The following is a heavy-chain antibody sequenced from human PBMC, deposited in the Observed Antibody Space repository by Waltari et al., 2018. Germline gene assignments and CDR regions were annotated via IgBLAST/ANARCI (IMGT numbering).Heavy chain of an antibody. CDR2: INHSGST. D-gene: IGHD1-26*01. V-gene: IGHV4-34*01. CDR3: ARGPSYYFDY. Sequence: QVQLQQWGAGLLKPSETLSLTCAVYGGSCSGYHWSWIRQPPGKGLEWIGEINHSGSTNYNPSLKSRVTISVDTSKNQFSLKLSSVTAADTAVYYCARGPSYYFDYWGQGTLVTVSS. J-gene: IGHJ4*02. CDR1: GGSCSGYH.